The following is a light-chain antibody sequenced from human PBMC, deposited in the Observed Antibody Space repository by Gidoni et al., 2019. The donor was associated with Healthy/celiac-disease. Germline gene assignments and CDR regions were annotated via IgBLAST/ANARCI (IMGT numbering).Light chain of an antibody. Sequence: ECVLTQSPGTLSLSPGERATLSCRASQSVSSSYLAWYQQKPGQAPRLLIYGASSRATGIPDRFSGSGSGTDFTLTISRLEPEDFAVYYCQQYGSSLWTFGQGTKVEIK. CDR3: QQYGSSLWT. V-gene: IGKV3-20*01. CDR2: GAS. CDR1: QSVSSSY. J-gene: IGKJ1*01.